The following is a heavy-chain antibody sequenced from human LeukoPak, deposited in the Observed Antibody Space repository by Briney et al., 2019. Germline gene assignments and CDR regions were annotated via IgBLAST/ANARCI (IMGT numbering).Heavy chain of an antibody. CDR3: ARDLRDGYKNPFDP. Sequence: SVKVSCKASGGTFSSYAISWVRQAPGQGLEWMGGIIPIFGTANYAQKFQGRVTITADESTSTAYMELSSLRSEDTAMYYCARDLRDGYKNPFDPWGQGTLVTVSS. J-gene: IGHJ5*02. CDR2: IIPIFGTA. CDR1: GGTFSSYA. V-gene: IGHV1-69*13. D-gene: IGHD5-24*01.